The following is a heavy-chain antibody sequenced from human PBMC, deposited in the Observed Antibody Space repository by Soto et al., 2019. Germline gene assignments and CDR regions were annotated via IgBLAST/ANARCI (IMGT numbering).Heavy chain of an antibody. CDR1: GCTFTSYY. CDR3: ARDRDYDFWSGFPLIDY. Sequence: AAVKVSCKASGCTFTSYYMHWVRQAPGQGREWMGIINPSGGSTSYAQKFQGRVTMTRDTSASTVYMELSSLRSEDTAVYYCARDRDYDFWSGFPLIDYWGQGTLVTVS. V-gene: IGHV1-46*01. D-gene: IGHD3-3*01. J-gene: IGHJ4*02. CDR2: INPSGGST.